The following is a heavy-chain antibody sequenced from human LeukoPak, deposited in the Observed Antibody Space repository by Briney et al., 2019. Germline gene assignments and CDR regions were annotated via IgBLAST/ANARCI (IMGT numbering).Heavy chain of an antibody. CDR3: ARDTNVRYFDNGGAFDI. Sequence: PSETLSLTCTVSGGSISSYYWSWIRQPPGKGLEWIGYIYYSGSTNYNPSLKSRVTISVDTSKNQFSLKLSSVTAADTAVYYCARDTNVRYFDNGGAFDIWGQGTMVTVSS. CDR2: IYYSGST. J-gene: IGHJ3*02. D-gene: IGHD3-9*01. V-gene: IGHV4-59*01. CDR1: GGSISSYY.